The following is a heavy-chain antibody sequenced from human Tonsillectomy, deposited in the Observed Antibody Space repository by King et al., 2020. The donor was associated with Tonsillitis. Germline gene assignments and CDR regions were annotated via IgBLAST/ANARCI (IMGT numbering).Heavy chain of an antibody. CDR3: ARGGEGWGSHFAGEHYYYYYGMDV. J-gene: IGHJ6*02. CDR1: GGYISSYF. D-gene: IGHD3-16*01. V-gene: IGHV4-59*08. CDR2: IYYTGRT. Sequence: VQLQESGPGLVKPSETLSLTCTVSGGYISSYFWSWIRQPPGKGLEWIGYIYYTGRTSHNPSLNGRVTISVDTSKKQFSLELSSVTAADTAVYYCARGGEGWGSHFAGEHYYYYYGMDVWGQGTTVTVSS.